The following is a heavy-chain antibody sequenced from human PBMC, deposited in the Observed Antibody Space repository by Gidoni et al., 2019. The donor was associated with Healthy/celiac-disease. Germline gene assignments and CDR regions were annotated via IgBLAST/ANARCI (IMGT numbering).Heavy chain of an antibody. J-gene: IGHJ4*02. V-gene: IGHV3-23*01. CDR1: GFTFSSYA. CDR3: AKARDTMIVVQYYFDY. Sequence: EVQLLESGGGLVQPGGSLRLSCAASGFTFSSYAMSWVRQAPGKGLGWVSAISGSGGSTYYADSVKGRFTISRDNSKNTLYLQMNSLRAEDTAVYYCAKARDTMIVVQYYFDYWGQGTLVTVSS. CDR2: ISGSGGST. D-gene: IGHD3-22*01.